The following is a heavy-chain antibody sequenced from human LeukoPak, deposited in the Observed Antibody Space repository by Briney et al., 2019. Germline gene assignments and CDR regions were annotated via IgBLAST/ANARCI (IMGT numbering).Heavy chain of an antibody. CDR2: ISYDGSNK. Sequence: PGGSLRLSCAASGFTFSNAWMSWVRQAPGKGLEWVAVISYDGSNKYYADSVKGRFTISRDNSKNTLYLQMNSLRAEDTAVYYCARVGQQRVDYWGQGTLVTVSS. CDR1: GFTFSNAW. CDR3: ARVGQQRVDY. V-gene: IGHV3-30*14. J-gene: IGHJ4*02. D-gene: IGHD6-13*01.